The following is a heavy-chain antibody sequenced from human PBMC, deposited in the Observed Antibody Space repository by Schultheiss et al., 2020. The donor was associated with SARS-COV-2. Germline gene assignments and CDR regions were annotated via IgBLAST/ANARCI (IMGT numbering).Heavy chain of an antibody. CDR3: AKVYPITFGVVIVQYYFDY. D-gene: IGHD3-16*02. CDR1: GFTFSSYA. CDR2: ISGSGGST. Sequence: GESLKISCAASGFTFSSYAMSWVRQAPGKGLEWVSAISGSGGSTYYADSVKGRFTISRDNSKNTLYLQMNSLRAEDTAVYYCAKVYPITFGVVIVQYYFDYWGQGTLVTVSS. J-gene: IGHJ4*02. V-gene: IGHV3-23*01.